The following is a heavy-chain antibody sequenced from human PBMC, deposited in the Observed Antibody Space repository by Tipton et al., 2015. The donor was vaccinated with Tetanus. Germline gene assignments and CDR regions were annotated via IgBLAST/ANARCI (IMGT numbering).Heavy chain of an antibody. Sequence: VKPSQTLSLTCVITGDSVSNNRATWNWIRQSPSRGPEWLGRTYYRSKWYYEYALSVRSRIRIDPDTSKNQVSLQLNSVTPEDSAVYYCARGVDRAKAGTDWGQGTLVTVSS. D-gene: IGHD5-18*01. CDR3: ARGVDRAKAGTD. CDR2: TYYRSKWYY. J-gene: IGHJ4*02. V-gene: IGHV6-1*01. CDR1: GDSVSNNRAT.